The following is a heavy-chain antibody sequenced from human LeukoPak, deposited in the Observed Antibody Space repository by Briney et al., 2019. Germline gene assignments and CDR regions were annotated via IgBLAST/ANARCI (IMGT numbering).Heavy chain of an antibody. CDR2: VTSSSRTI. D-gene: IGHD2-15*01. CDR1: GFTFSSYS. J-gene: IGHJ4*02. V-gene: IGHV3-48*01. CDR3: ARDLIGGNAYDY. Sequence: GGSLRLSCAASGFTFSSYSMNWVRQAPGKGPEWIAYVTSSSRTIYYADSVKGRFTISRDNAKSSLYLQLDSLRAEDTAVYYCARDLIGGNAYDYWGQGALVTVSS.